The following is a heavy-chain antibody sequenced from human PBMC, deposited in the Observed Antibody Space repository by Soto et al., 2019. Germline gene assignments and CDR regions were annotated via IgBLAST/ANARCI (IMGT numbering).Heavy chain of an antibody. Sequence: GGSLRLSCAASGFTFSDYWMSWVRQATGKGLEWVSYISSSSSTIYYADSVKGRFTISRDNAKNSLYLQMNSLRDEDTAVYYCAREPRYYYDSSGYLNWFDPWGQGTLVTVSS. D-gene: IGHD3-22*01. CDR1: GFTFSDYW. CDR3: AREPRYYYDSSGYLNWFDP. J-gene: IGHJ5*02. V-gene: IGHV3-48*02. CDR2: ISSSSSTI.